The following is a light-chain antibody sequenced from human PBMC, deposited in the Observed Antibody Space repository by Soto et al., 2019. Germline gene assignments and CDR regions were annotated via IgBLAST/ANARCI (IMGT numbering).Light chain of an antibody. V-gene: IGKV1-5*03. Sequence: DIQMTQSPSTLSASVGDRVTITCRASQSINSWLAWYQQKPGKAPKLLIYQASALESGVPSRFGGSGSVTEYTLTISSLQPDDFATYHCQQYNSYPLTFGGGTKVEIK. CDR1: QSINSW. CDR2: QAS. J-gene: IGKJ4*01. CDR3: QQYNSYPLT.